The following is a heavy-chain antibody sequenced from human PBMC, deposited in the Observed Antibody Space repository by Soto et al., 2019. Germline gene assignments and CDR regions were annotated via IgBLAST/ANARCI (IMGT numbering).Heavy chain of an antibody. V-gene: IGHV3-30*18. Sequence: PGGSLRLSCAASGFTFSSYGMHWVRQAPGKGLEWVAVISYDGSNKYYADSVKGRFTISRDNSKNTLYLQMNSLRAEDTAVYYCAKDCKRSSSCYYYYYGMDVWGQGTTVTVSS. CDR2: ISYDGSNK. J-gene: IGHJ6*02. CDR3: AKDCKRSSSCYYYYYGMDV. CDR1: GFTFSSYG. D-gene: IGHD6-13*01.